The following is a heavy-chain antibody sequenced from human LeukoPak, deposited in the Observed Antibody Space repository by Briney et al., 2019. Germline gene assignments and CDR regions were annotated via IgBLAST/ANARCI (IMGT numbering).Heavy chain of an antibody. V-gene: IGHV1-46*01. CDR2: INPSGGST. D-gene: IGHD3-3*01. CDR3: AMCLSGYYLGFDY. Sequence: ASVKVSRKASGYTFTSYYMHWVRQAPGQGLEWMGIINPSGGSTSYAQKFQGRVTMTRDMSTSTVYMELSRLRSDDTAVYYCAMCLSGYYLGFDYWGQGTLVTVSS. J-gene: IGHJ4*02. CDR1: GYTFTSYY.